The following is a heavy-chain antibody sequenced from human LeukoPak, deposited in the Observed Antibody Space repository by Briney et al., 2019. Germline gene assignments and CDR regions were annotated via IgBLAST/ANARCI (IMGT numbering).Heavy chain of an antibody. D-gene: IGHD3-22*01. CDR1: VGSISSYY. V-gene: IGHV4-59*01. J-gene: IGHJ3*02. CDR2: VYYTGST. Sequence: PSETLSLTCTVSVGSISSYYWSWIRQPPGKGLEWIAYVYYTGSTNYNPSLKSRVTISVDTSKNQFSLKLTSVTAADTAVYYCARAGTGDSSARRAFDIWGQGTMVTVSS. CDR3: ARAGTGDSSARRAFDI.